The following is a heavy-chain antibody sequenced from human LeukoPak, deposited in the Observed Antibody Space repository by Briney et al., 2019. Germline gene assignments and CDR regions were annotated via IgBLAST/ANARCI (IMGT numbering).Heavy chain of an antibody. Sequence: ASVKVSCKASGYTFTSYNINWVRQATGQGLEWMGWMNPNSGNTGYAQKFQGRVTMTRNTSISTAYMELSSLRSEDTAVYYCAKDPVLNYDILTGYSHFDYWGQGTLVTVSS. CDR3: AKDPVLNYDILTGYSHFDY. CDR2: MNPNSGNT. J-gene: IGHJ4*02. D-gene: IGHD3-9*01. V-gene: IGHV1-8*01. CDR1: GYTFTSYN.